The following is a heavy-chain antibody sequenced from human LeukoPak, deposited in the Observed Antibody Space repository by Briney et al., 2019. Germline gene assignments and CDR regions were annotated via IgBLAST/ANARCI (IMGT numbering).Heavy chain of an antibody. D-gene: IGHD3-22*01. CDR2: ISRTSTYL. CDR3: AKDTRKGGYYSDY. V-gene: IGHV3-21*01. CDR1: GFRFSTHD. Sequence: SGGSLRLSCAASGFRFSTHDLNWVRQAPGKGLECVSYISRTSTYLYYADSVKGRFTISRDNDKNLLYPQMNNLRAEDTAVYFCAKDTRKGGYYSDYWGQGTVVTVSS. J-gene: IGHJ4*02.